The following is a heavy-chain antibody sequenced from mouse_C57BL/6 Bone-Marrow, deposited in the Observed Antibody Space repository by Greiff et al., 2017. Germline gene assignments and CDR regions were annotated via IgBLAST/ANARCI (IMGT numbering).Heavy chain of an antibody. CDR1: GYSFTDYT. CDR3: ARGGYGSRNWYFDV. Sequence: VQLQQSGPELVKPGASVKISCKASGYSFTDYTMNWVKQSNGKSLEWIGVINPNYGTTSYNQKFKGKATLTVDQSSSTAYMQLNSLTSEDSAVYYCARGGYGSRNWYFDVWGTGTTVTVSS. CDR2: INPNYGTT. J-gene: IGHJ1*03. D-gene: IGHD1-1*01. V-gene: IGHV1-39*01.